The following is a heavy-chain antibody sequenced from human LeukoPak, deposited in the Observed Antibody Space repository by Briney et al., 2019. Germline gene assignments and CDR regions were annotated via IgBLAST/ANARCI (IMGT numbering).Heavy chain of an antibody. V-gene: IGHV4-31*03. CDR3: ARAVSYDFWSGYPRYYYYYYMDV. Sequence: SDTVSLTCTVSGGSISSGGYYWSWIRQHPGKGLEWIGYIYYSGSTYYNPSLKSRVTISVETSKNQFSLKLSSVTAADTAVYYCARAVSYDFWSGYPRYYYYYYMDVWGKGTTVTVSS. CDR2: IYYSGST. CDR1: GGSISSGGYY. D-gene: IGHD3-3*01. J-gene: IGHJ6*03.